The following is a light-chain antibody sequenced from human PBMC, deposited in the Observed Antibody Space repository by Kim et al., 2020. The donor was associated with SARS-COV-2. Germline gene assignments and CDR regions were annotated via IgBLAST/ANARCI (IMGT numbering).Light chain of an antibody. Sequence: LTTGERTTLACRASRSVNNYLAWYQQKPGQAPRLLIYDASNRATGIPARFSGSGSGTDFTLTITSLEPEDFAVYYCQHRSDWPNTFGQGTKLEI. J-gene: IGKJ2*01. CDR3: QHRSDWPNT. V-gene: IGKV3-11*01. CDR2: DAS. CDR1: RSVNNY.